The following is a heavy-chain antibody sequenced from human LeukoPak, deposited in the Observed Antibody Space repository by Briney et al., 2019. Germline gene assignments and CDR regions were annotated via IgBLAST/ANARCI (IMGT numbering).Heavy chain of an antibody. CDR1: GFTFSSYW. Sequence: PGGSLRLSCAASGFTFSSYWMHWVRQAPGKGLVWVSRIRTDGTITTYADSVKGRFTISRDNAKNSLYLQMNSLRAEDTAVYYCARDKLAVALDYWGQGTLVSVSS. D-gene: IGHD6-19*01. CDR2: IRTDGTIT. CDR3: ARDKLAVALDY. V-gene: IGHV3-74*03. J-gene: IGHJ4*02.